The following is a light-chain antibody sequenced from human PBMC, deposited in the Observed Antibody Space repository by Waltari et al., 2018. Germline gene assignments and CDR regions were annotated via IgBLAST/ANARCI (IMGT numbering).Light chain of an antibody. CDR1: QSISNW. CDR3: QQYNSYSLLT. Sequence: DIQMTQSPSTLSASVGDRFTITCRASQSISNWLAWYQQKPGKAPKLLFYKASTLESGVPSRFSGSGSGTEFTLTISSLQPDDFATYYCQQYNSYSLLTFGGGTKVEIK. J-gene: IGKJ4*01. CDR2: KAS. V-gene: IGKV1-5*03.